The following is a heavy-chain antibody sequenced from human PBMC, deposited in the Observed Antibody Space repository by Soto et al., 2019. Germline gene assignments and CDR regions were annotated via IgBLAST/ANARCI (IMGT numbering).Heavy chain of an antibody. V-gene: IGHV4-31*03. Sequence: TLSLTCTVSGGSISSGGHYWSWIRQHPGKGLEWIGYFSYSGNTYYSPSLKSRVTISVDTSKNQFSLKLSSVTAADTAVYYCARDRHNYGPLFDYWGQGTLVTVS. D-gene: IGHD5-18*01. CDR3: ARDRHNYGPLFDY. CDR2: FSYSGNT. J-gene: IGHJ4*02. CDR1: GGSISSGGHY.